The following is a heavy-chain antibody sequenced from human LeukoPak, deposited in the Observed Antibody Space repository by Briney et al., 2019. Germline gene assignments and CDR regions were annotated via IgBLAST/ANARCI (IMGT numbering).Heavy chain of an antibody. CDR1: GYTFTSYG. CDR2: ISAYNGNT. CDR3: AREGHPVVGATSLDFDY. J-gene: IGHJ4*02. D-gene: IGHD1-26*01. V-gene: IGHV1-18*01. Sequence: ASVKVSCKASGYTFTSYGISWVRQAPGQGLEWMGWISAYNGNTNYAQKLQGRVTMTTDTSTSTAYMELRSLSSDDTAVYYCAREGHPVVGATSLDFDYWGQGTLVTVSS.